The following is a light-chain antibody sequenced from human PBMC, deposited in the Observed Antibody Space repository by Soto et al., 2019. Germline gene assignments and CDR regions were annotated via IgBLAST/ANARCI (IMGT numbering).Light chain of an antibody. CDR3: QSYDSSLSGRVV. CDR2: GNS. CDR1: SSNIGAGYD. V-gene: IGLV1-40*01. Sequence: QSVLTQPPSVSGAPGQRVTISCTGSSSNIGAGYDVHWYQQLPGTAPKLLIDGNSNRPSGVPDRFSGSKSGTSASLAITGLQAEDEAYYYCQSYDSSLSGRVVFGGGTKVTVL. J-gene: IGLJ2*01.